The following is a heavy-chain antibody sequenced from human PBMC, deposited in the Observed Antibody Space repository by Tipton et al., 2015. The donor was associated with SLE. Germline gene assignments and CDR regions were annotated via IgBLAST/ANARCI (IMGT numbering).Heavy chain of an antibody. D-gene: IGHD2-21*01. CDR2: INHREST. CDR1: GGSISSSSSYY. CDR3: ARGKISWAIFVVRNYFDS. Sequence: TLSLTCAVYGGSISSSSSYYWAWIRQPPGKGVEWIGEINHRESTNYNPALKSRATISVDTSRNQFSLRLTSVTAADTAMYYCARGKISWAIFVVRNYFDSWGQGTLVTVSS. J-gene: IGHJ4*02. V-gene: IGHV4-34*01.